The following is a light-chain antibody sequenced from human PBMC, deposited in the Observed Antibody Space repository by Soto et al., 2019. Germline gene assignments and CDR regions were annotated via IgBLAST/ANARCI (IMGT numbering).Light chain of an antibody. J-gene: IGKJ5*01. V-gene: IGKV1-33*01. CDR3: QQYDNLPIT. CDR2: DAS. Sequence: DIQMTQSPSSLSASVGDRVTITCQASQDISNYLNWYQQKPGKAPKLLIYDASNLETGVPSRFSGSGSGTEFTFTISRPQPEDSATYYCQQYDNLPITFGQGTRLEIK. CDR1: QDISNY.